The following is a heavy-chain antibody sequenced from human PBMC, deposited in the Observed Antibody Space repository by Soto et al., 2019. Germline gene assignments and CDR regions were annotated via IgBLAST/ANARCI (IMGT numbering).Heavy chain of an antibody. V-gene: IGHV4-61*01. CDR3: LTAYYGGTVDD. CDR2: VHNSGST. D-gene: IGHD4-17*01. Sequence: QILLQESGPGLVKPSETLSLICAVSGASVNSPPYSWTWVRQPPGKGLEWIGYVHNSGSTKYDPSVQGRVSISRDTSKNQVSLRMTSVTAADAAVYYCLTAYYGGTVDDLGQGTLGIVSS. CDR1: GASVNSPPYS. J-gene: IGHJ4*02.